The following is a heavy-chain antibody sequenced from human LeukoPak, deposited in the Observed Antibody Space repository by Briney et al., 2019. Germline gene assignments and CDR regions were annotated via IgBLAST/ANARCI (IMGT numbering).Heavy chain of an antibody. Sequence: GGSLRLSCAASGFTFSSYSMNWVRQAPGKGLEWVSSISSSSSYIYYADSVKGRFTISRDNARNSLYLQMNSLTAEDTAVYYGARDMFGKYFYDGSGPLVDFWGQGTLVTVSS. CDR3: ARDMFGKYFYDGSGPLVDF. V-gene: IGHV3-21*01. CDR2: ISSSSSYI. J-gene: IGHJ4*02. CDR1: GFTFSSYS. D-gene: IGHD3-22*01.